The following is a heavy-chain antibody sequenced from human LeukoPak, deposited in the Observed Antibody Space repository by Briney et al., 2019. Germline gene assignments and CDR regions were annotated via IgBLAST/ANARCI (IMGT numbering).Heavy chain of an antibody. V-gene: IGHV3-66*01. Sequence: GGSLRLSCAASGFTVSSNYMSWVRQAPGKGLEWVSVIYSGGSTYYADSVKGRFTISRDNSKNTLYLQMNSLRAEDTAVYYCARDRSSSWLMWFDPWGQGTLVTVSS. J-gene: IGHJ5*02. CDR1: GFTVSSNY. CDR3: ARDRSSSWLMWFDP. D-gene: IGHD6-13*01. CDR2: IYSGGST.